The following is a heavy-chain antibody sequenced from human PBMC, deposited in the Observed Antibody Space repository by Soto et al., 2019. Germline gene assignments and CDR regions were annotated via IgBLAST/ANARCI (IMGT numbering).Heavy chain of an antibody. CDR2: ISSSSSTI. Sequence: EVQLVESGGGLVQPGGSLRLSCAASGFTFSSYSMNWVRQAPGKGLEWVSYISSSSSTIYYAGSVKGRFTISRDNAKNSLDLQMNSLRAEDTSVYDCARDWRGMGDSSGYYVDALDIWGQGTMVTVSS. D-gene: IGHD3-22*01. J-gene: IGHJ3*02. CDR3: ARDWRGMGDSSGYYVDALDI. CDR1: GFTFSSYS. V-gene: IGHV3-48*04.